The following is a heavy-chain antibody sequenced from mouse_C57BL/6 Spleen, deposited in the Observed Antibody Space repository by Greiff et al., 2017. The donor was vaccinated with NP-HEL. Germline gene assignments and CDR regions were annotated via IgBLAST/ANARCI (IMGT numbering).Heavy chain of an antibody. CDR1: GFNIKDDY. V-gene: IGHV14-4*01. D-gene: IGHD2-12*01. J-gene: IGHJ3*01. CDR2: IDPENGYT. Sequence: EVQLQESGAEFVRPGASVKLSCTASGFNIKDDYMPWVRQRPEQGLEWIGWIDPENGYTEYASKVQGKATITADKASNTAYLQLSSLTSEDTAIYYCATRYSANPFAYWGQGTLVTVSA. CDR3: ATRYSANPFAY.